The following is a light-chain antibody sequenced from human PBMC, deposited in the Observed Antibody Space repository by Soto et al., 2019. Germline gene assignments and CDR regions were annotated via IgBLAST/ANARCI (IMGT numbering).Light chain of an antibody. V-gene: IGKV4-1*01. CDR3: QQYYSLPRT. CDR1: QSVLYSPNNKDC. Sequence: DIVITQSPYSLAVSLFDSATINCKSSQSVLYSPNNKDCLAWYQQKPGQPPRLLIYGAATRESGIPDRFSGSGSGTDFTLTISSLQAEDVAVYYCQQYYSLPRTFGQGTKVDIK. J-gene: IGKJ1*01. CDR2: GAA.